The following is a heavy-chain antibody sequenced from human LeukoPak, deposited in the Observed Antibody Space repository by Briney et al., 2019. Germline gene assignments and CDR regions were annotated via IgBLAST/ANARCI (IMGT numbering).Heavy chain of an antibody. D-gene: IGHD5-18*01. CDR2: INPNSGGT. CDR3: ARRRGYSYGSSFGY. J-gene: IGHJ4*02. V-gene: IGHV1-2*06. CDR1: GYTFTGYY. Sequence: GASVKVSCKASGYTFTGYYMHWVRQAPGQGLEWMGRINPNSGGTNYAQKFQGRVTMTRDTSISTAYVELSRLRSDDTAVYYCARRRGYSYGSSFGYWGQGTLVTVSS.